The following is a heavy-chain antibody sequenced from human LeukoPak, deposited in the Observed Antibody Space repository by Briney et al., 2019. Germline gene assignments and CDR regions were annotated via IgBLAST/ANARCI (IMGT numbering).Heavy chain of an antibody. CDR3: ASSRGYSNGLWYYYMDV. CDR2: INHSGTT. V-gene: IGHV4-34*01. J-gene: IGHJ6*03. D-gene: IGHD6-25*01. CDR1: GGTFSGYY. Sequence: PSETLSLTCAVYGGTFSGYYWSWIRQPSGKGLEWIGEINHSGTTNYNPSLKSRVSVSIDTSKNQFSLKLRSVTAADTGVYYCASSRGYSNGLWYYYMDVWGTGTTVTVSS.